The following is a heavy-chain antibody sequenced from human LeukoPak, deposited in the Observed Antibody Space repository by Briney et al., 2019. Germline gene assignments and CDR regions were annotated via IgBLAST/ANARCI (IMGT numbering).Heavy chain of an antibody. V-gene: IGHV1-8*01. J-gene: IGHJ6*03. CDR2: MNPNSGNT. CDR3: ARVRIAAPPIYYYYMDV. Sequence: ASVKVSCKATGYTFTSYDINWVRQATGQGLEWMGWMNPNSGNTGYAQKFQGRVTMTRNTSISTAYMELSSLRSEDTAVYYCARVRIAAPPIYYYYMDVWGKGTTVTVSS. D-gene: IGHD6-6*01. CDR1: GYTFTSYD.